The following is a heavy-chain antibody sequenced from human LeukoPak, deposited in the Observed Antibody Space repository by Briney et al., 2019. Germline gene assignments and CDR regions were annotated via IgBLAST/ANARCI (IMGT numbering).Heavy chain of an antibody. CDR1: GFTFSSYA. V-gene: IGHV3-23*01. J-gene: IGHJ4*02. D-gene: IGHD6-19*01. CDR3: TKGDGGWYPIDS. Sequence: GGSLRLSCAASGFTFSSYAMSWVRQAPGKGLEWVSTINDNGANTHYADSVKGRFTISRDSSKNTLFLQMNSLRADDTARYYCTKGDGGWYPIDSWGQGTLIIVSS. CDR2: INDNGANT.